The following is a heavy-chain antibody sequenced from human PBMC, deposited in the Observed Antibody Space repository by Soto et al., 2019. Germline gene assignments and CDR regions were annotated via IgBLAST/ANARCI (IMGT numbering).Heavy chain of an antibody. CDR2: ISGSGGST. CDR3: ARGVGWSGPMYSSGWYFDY. D-gene: IGHD6-19*01. V-gene: IGHV3-23*01. J-gene: IGHJ4*02. Sequence: GGSLRLSCAASGFTFSSYAMSWVRQAPGKGLEWVSAISGSGGSTYYADSVKGRFTISRDNSKNTLYLQMNSLRAEDTAVYYCARGVGWSGPMYSSGWYFDYWGQGTLVTVSS. CDR1: GFTFSSYA.